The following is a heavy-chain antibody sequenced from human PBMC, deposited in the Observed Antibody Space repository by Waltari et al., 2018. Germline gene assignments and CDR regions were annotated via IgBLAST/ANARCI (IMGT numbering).Heavy chain of an antibody. Sequence: EVQLVESGGGLVQPGRSLRLSCAASGFTFDDYAMHWVRQAPGKGLEWVSGISWNSGSIGYADSVKDRFTISRDNSKNTLYLQMNSLRAEDTAVYYCAKGFLEWVLFGHNAMDVWGQGTTVTVSS. CDR2: ISWNSGSI. V-gene: IGHV3-9*01. D-gene: IGHD3-3*01. J-gene: IGHJ6*02. CDR3: AKGFLEWVLFGHNAMDV. CDR1: GFTFDDYA.